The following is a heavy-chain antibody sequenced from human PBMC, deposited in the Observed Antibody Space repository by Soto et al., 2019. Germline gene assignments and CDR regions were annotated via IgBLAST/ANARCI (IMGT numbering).Heavy chain of an antibody. J-gene: IGHJ4*02. CDR2: ISGGGGTT. D-gene: IGHD3-9*01. V-gene: IGHV3-23*01. Sequence: ESGGGLVQPGGSLRLSCAASGFTFSIYAMNWVRQAPGKGLEWVSVISGGGGTTDYADSVKGRFTISRDNSKNTLYLQMNSLRAEDTAVYYCAKGGGYFQEAGDYWGQGTLVTVSS. CDR1: GFTFSIYA. CDR3: AKGGGYFQEAGDY.